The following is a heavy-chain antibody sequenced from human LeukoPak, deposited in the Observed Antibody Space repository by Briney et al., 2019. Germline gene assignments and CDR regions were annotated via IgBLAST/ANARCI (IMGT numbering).Heavy chain of an antibody. Sequence: PGGSLRLSCSASGFTFTSNAMTWVRQAPGRGLQCVSAITASGDTTYYADSVRGRFTISRDNARNTLYLQLNNLRAEDTAVYYCARVPGYYDSSDYRGGDVAFDIWGQGTMVTVSS. V-gene: IGHV3-23*01. D-gene: IGHD3-22*01. CDR3: ARVPGYYDSSDYRGGDVAFDI. CDR1: GFTFTSNA. J-gene: IGHJ3*02. CDR2: ITASGDTT.